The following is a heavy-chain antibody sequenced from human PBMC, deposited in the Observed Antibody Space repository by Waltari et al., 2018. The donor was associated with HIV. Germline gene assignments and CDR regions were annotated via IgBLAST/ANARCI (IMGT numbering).Heavy chain of an antibody. CDR3: ATIEYSTTTGLRWYFDL. CDR1: GGSISSSSYY. J-gene: IGHJ2*01. CDR2: IYYSGST. D-gene: IGHD6-6*01. Sequence: QLQLQESGPGLVKPSETLSLTCTVSGGSISSSSYYWGWIRQPPGKGLEWIGSIYYSGSTYYNPTLKSRVTISVDTSKNQFSLKLSSVTAADTAVYYCATIEYSTTTGLRWYFDLWGRGTLVTVSS. V-gene: IGHV4-39*01.